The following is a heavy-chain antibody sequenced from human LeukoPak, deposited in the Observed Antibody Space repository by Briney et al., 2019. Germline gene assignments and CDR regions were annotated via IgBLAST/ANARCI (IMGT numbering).Heavy chain of an antibody. Sequence: ASVKVSCKASGGTFSSYAISWVRQAPGQGLEWMGGIIPIFGTANYAQKFQGRVTITADESTSTAYMELSSLRSEDTAAYYCARGCSGGSCYYYYYGMDVWGQGTTVTVSS. CDR1: GGTFSSYA. V-gene: IGHV1-69*13. CDR3: ARGCSGGSCYYYYYGMDV. J-gene: IGHJ6*02. CDR2: IIPIFGTA. D-gene: IGHD2-15*01.